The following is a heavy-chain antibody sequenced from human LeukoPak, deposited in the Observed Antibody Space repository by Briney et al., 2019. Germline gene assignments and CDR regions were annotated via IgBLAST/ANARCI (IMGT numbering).Heavy chain of an antibody. CDR3: AKYTAMASYYYYMDV. D-gene: IGHD5-18*01. J-gene: IGHJ6*03. Sequence: SEILSLTCTVSGGSISSYYWSWIRQPPGKGLEWIGYIYYSGSTNYNPSLKSRVTISVDTSKNQFSLKLSSVTAADTAVYYCAKYTAMASYYYYMDVWGKGTTVTVSS. V-gene: IGHV4-59*01. CDR2: IYYSGST. CDR1: GGSISSYY.